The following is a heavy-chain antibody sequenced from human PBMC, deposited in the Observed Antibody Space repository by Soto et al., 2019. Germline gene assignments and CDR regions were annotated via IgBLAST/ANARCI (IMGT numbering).Heavy chain of an antibody. Sequence: EVQLVESEGGLVQPGRSLGLSYTASGFTFDDYAMHWVRQAPGRGLEWVSGISWNSATIGYADSVKGRFTISRDNAKSSLYLQMNSLRTEDTALYYCTRANYYYDAMDVWGPGTTFTVSS. CDR1: GFTFDDYA. V-gene: IGHV3-9*01. CDR3: TRANYYYDAMDV. J-gene: IGHJ6*02. CDR2: ISWNSATI.